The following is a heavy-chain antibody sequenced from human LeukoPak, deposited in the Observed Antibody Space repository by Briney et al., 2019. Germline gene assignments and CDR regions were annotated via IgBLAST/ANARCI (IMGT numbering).Heavy chain of an antibody. J-gene: IGHJ4*02. CDR3: TRAALNDYAAN. D-gene: IGHD4-17*01. V-gene: IGHV3-53*01. CDR1: GFTVSNSC. CDR2: IYVGGST. Sequence: GGSLRLSCAASGFTVSNSCMSWVRQAPGKGLEWVSMIYVGGSTFYAGSVKGRFTISRDNSKNTLYLQMDSLRAEDTATYYCTRAALNDYAANWGQGSLVTVSS.